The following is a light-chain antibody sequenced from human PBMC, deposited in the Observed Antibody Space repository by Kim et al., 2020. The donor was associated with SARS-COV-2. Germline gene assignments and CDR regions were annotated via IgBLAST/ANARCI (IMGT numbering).Light chain of an antibody. CDR2: QDN. J-gene: IGLJ1*01. V-gene: IGLV3-1*01. CDR3: QTWDVSSGV. CDR1: DLKSRY. Sequence: VSAGQTASITCSGDDLKSRYVSWYQQKPGQSPVLVIYQDNKRPSGLPARFSGSVSGNTATLTISGALPMDEADYYCQTWDVSSGVFGTGTKVTVL.